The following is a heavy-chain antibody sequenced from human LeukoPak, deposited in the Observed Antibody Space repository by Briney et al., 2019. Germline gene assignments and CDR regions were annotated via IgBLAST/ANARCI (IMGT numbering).Heavy chain of an antibody. J-gene: IGHJ4*02. D-gene: IGHD6-19*01. Sequence: GGSLRLSCAASGFTFSSDAMHWVRQAPGKGLEWVAVISYEGSNKYYADSVKGRFTISRDNSKNTLYLQMNSLRAEDTAVYYCARDPTAGSGWFGRGYFDYWGQGTLVTVSS. CDR1: GFTFSSDA. V-gene: IGHV3-30*04. CDR3: ARDPTAGSGWFGRGYFDY. CDR2: ISYEGSNK.